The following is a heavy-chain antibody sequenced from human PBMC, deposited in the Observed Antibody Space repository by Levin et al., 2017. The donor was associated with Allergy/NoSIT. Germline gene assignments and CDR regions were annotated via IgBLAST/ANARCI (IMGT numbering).Heavy chain of an antibody. CDR2: IYYSGST. V-gene: IGHV4-59*08. J-gene: IGHJ3*02. CDR3: ARGPFEYPFDI. CDR1: GGSISSYY. Sequence: SETLSLTCTVSGGSISSYYWSWIRQPPGKGLEWIGYIYYSGSTNYNPSLKSRVTISVDTSKNQFSLKLSSVTAADTAVYYCARGPFEYPFDIWGQGTMVTVSS. D-gene: IGHD2/OR15-2a*01.